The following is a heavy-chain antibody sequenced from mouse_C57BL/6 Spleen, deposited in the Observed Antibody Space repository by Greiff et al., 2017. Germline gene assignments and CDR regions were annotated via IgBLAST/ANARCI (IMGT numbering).Heavy chain of an antibody. J-gene: IGHJ2*01. D-gene: IGHD1-1*01. CDR3: TRDVTTVVFDY. CDR1: GFTFSSYA. CDR2: ISSGGDYI. Sequence: EVKLVESGEGLVKPGGSLKLSCAASGFTFSSYAMSWVRQTPEKRLAWVAYISSGGDYIYYADNVKGRFTLSRDNARNTLYLQMSSLKSEDTAMYYCTRDVTTVVFDYWGQCPTLTVSS. V-gene: IGHV5-9-1*02.